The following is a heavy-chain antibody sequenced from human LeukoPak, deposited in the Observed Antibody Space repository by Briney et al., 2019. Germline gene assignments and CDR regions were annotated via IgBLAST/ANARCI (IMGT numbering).Heavy chain of an antibody. Sequence: ASVKVSCKVSGYTLTELSMHWVRQAPGKGLEWMGGFDPEDGETIYAQKFQGRVTMTEDTSTDTAYMELSSLRSEDTAVYYCATDPLYSSGWYFDYWGQGTLVTVSS. D-gene: IGHD6-19*01. V-gene: IGHV1-24*01. CDR3: ATDPLYSSGWYFDY. CDR1: GYTLTELS. J-gene: IGHJ4*02. CDR2: FDPEDGET.